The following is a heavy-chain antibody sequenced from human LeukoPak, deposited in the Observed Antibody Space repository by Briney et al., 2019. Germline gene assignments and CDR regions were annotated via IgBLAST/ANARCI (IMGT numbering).Heavy chain of an antibody. D-gene: IGHD2-21*01. J-gene: IGHJ4*02. CDR3: ARDPNSAI. V-gene: IGHV4-4*07. CDR2: VYTSGST. Sequence: PSETLSLTCTVSGGSISSSYWSWSRQPAGKGLEWIGRVYTSGSTNYNYNPSLKSRLTMSVDTSKNQFSLKLSSVTAADTAVYYCARDPNSAIWGPGTLVTVSS. CDR1: GGSISSSY.